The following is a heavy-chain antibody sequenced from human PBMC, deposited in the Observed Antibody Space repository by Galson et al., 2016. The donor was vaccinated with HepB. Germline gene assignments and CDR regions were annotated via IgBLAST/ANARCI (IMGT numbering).Heavy chain of an antibody. J-gene: IGHJ4*02. Sequence: SLRLSCAASGYTVGSDFMTWVRQAPGKGLEWVSMFHGGANTYYADSVTGRFTISRDTSKNTLYLQMNSLSVEDPAIYYCASRAAWGQGTLVTVSS. CDR2: FHGGANT. CDR1: GYTVGSDF. D-gene: IGHD2-15*01. V-gene: IGHV3-53*01. CDR3: ASRAA.